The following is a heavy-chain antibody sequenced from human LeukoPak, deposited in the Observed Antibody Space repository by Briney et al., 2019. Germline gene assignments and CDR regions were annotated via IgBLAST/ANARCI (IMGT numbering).Heavy chain of an antibody. CDR1: GFTFSSFA. Sequence: PGGSLRLSCAASGFTFSSFAMGWVRLAPGKGLEWVSGFRGSDGSTDYADSVKGRFTIFRDNSKNTLYLQMTSLRADDTAVYYCAKSEQEPMNYFDYWGQGTLVIVSS. CDR2: FRGSDGST. J-gene: IGHJ4*02. V-gene: IGHV3-23*01. CDR3: AKSEQEPMNYFDY.